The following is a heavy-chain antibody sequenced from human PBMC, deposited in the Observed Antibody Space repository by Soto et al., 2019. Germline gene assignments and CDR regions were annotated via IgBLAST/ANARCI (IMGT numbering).Heavy chain of an antibody. V-gene: IGHV3-23*01. CDR2: INNSGDRT. D-gene: IGHD3-10*01. CDR3: AKGVLPGYYYYYGMDV. Sequence: GGSLRLSCAASGFTFSSYAMSWVRQAPGKGLEWVSGINNSGDRTYNADSVKGRFTISRDNAKNTLFLQMNNLRAEDTAVYYCAKGVLPGYYYYYGMDVWGQGTTVTDSS. J-gene: IGHJ6*02. CDR1: GFTFSSYA.